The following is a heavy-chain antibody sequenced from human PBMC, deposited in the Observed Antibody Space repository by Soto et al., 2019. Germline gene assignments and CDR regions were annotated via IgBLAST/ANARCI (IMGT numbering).Heavy chain of an antibody. CDR3: ARHYCSGGSCLFGP. CDR1: GFTFSSYS. V-gene: IGHV3-7*01. D-gene: IGHD2-15*01. Sequence: GSLRLSCAASGFTFSSYSMNWVRQAPGKGLEWVANIKQDGSEKYYVDSVKGRFTISRDNGKSSLYLQMNSLRAEDTAVYYCARHYCSGGSCLFGPWGQGTLVTGSS. J-gene: IGHJ5*02. CDR2: IKQDGSEK.